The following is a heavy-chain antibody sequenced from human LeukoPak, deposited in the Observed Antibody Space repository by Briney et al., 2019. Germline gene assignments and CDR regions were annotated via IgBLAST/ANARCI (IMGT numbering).Heavy chain of an antibody. CDR3: ATGSPGIAAAAGARNY. CDR1: GFTVGNNQ. CDR2: VYSGGTT. Sequence: PGGSLRLSCAASGFTVGNNQMTWVRQASGKGLEGVSLVYSGGTTRYADSVKGRLTISRDNSKNTVYLQMNSLRAEDTAVYYCATGSPGIAAAAGARNYWGQGTLVTVSS. D-gene: IGHD6-25*01. J-gene: IGHJ4*02. V-gene: IGHV3-66*01.